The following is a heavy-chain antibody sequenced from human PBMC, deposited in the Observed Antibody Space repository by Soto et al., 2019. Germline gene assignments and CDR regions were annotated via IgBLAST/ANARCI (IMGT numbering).Heavy chain of an antibody. J-gene: IGHJ6*02. CDR1: GFTFSSYA. CDR2: ISYDGSNK. Sequence: GGSLRLSCAASGFTFSSYAMHWVRQAPGKGLEWVAVISYDGSNKYYADSVKGRFTISRDNSKNTLYLQMNSLRAEDTAVYYCARDGRDTAMVSRPSYYGMDVWGQGTTVTVSS. D-gene: IGHD5-18*01. V-gene: IGHV3-30-3*01. CDR3: ARDGRDTAMVSRPSYYGMDV.